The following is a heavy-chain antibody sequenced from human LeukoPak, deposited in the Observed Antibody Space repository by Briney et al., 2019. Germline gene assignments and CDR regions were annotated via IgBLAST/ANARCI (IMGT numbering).Heavy chain of an antibody. Sequence: TSETLSLTCTVSGGSISSYYWSLIRQPPGKGLEWIGYIYYSGSTNYNPSLKSRVTISVDTSKNQFSLKLSSVTAADTAVYYCARFNFRSGYYDYWGQGTLVTVSS. CDR2: IYYSGST. J-gene: IGHJ4*02. V-gene: IGHV4-59*01. D-gene: IGHD3-3*01. CDR3: ARFNFRSGYYDY. CDR1: GGSISSYY.